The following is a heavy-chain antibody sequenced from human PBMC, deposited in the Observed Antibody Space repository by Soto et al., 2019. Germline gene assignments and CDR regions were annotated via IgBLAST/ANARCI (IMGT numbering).Heavy chain of an antibody. Sequence: GESLKISCKGSGYSFTSYWISWVRQMPGKGLEWMGRIDPSDSYTNYSPSFQGHVTISADKSISTAYLQWSSLKASDTAMYYCARDYSNSTSPPYYYYGMDVWGQGTTVTSP. CDR3: ARDYSNSTSPPYYYYGMDV. D-gene: IGHD4-4*01. J-gene: IGHJ6*02. CDR1: GYSFTSYW. CDR2: IDPSDSYT. V-gene: IGHV5-10-1*01.